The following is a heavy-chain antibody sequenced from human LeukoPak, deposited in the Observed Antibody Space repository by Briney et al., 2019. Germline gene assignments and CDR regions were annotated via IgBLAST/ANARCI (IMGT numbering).Heavy chain of an antibody. CDR2: IRSKANSYET. Sequence: GSLTLSCAASAFTGSGLEMQGVRQASGKGLEWVGRIRSKANSYETAYAASVKGRFTISSDDSKNTAYLQKNSLKTEDTAVYYCTSQNDYWGQGTLVTVSS. CDR1: AFTGSGLE. J-gene: IGHJ4*02. CDR3: TSQNDY. V-gene: IGHV3-73*01.